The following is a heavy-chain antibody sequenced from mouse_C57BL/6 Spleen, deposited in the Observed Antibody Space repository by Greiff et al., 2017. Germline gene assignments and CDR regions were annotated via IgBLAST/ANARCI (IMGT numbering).Heavy chain of an antibody. J-gene: IGHJ3*01. CDR2: IDPSDSYT. CDR1: GYTFTSYW. D-gene: IGHD2-3*01. Sequence: VQLQQPGAELVKPGASVKLSCKASGYTFTSYWMQWVKQRPGQGLEWIGEIDPSDSYTNYNQKFKGKATLTVDTSSSTAYMPLSSLTSEDSAVYYCARPDGYYAWFAYWGQGTLVTVSA. CDR3: ARPDGYYAWFAY. V-gene: IGHV1-50*01.